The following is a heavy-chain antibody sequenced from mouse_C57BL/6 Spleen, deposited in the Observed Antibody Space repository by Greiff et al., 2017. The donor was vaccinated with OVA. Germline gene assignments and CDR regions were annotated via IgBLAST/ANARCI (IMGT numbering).Heavy chain of an antibody. Sequence: QIQLQQSGAELVRPGASVTLSCKASGYTFTDYEMHWVKQTPVHGLEWIGAIDPETGGTAYNQKFKGKAILTADKSSSTAYMELRSLTSEASAVYYCTRGPNWDGGYWGQGTTLTVSS. D-gene: IGHD4-1*01. CDR3: TRGPNWDGGY. CDR1: GYTFTDYE. CDR2: IDPETGGT. J-gene: IGHJ2*01. V-gene: IGHV1-15*01.